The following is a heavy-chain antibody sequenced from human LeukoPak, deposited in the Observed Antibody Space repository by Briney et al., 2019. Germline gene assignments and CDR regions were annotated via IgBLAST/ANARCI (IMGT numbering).Heavy chain of an antibody. CDR3: ARLGLPGPTGDWFDP. D-gene: IGHD1-14*01. CDR1: GYSISSGYY. V-gene: IGHV4-38-2*01. CDR2: IYPSARS. Sequence: SETLSLTCVVSGYSISSGYYWGWIRQPPGKGLEWIGSIYPSARSYYNPSLRSRVTISVDTSKNQFSLKLSSVTAADTAVFYCARLGLPGPTGDWFDPWGQGTLVTVSS. J-gene: IGHJ5*02.